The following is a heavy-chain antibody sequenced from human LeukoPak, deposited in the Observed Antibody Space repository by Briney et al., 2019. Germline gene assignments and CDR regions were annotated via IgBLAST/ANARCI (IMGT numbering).Heavy chain of an antibody. V-gene: IGHV1-18*01. D-gene: IGHD6-19*01. CDR2: ISAYNGNT. CDR3: ARGIAVAGTSHFDY. Sequence: APVKVSCKASGYTFTSYGISWVRQAPGQGLEWMGWISAYNGNTNYAQKLQGRVTMTTDTSTSTAYMELRSLRSDDTAVYYCARGIAVAGTSHFDYWGQGTLVTVSS. J-gene: IGHJ4*02. CDR1: GYTFTSYG.